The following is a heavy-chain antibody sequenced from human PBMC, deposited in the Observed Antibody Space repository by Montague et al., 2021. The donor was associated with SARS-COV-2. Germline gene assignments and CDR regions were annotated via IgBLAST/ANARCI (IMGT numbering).Heavy chain of an antibody. CDR1: GFTLGYTW. V-gene: IGHV3-74*03. CDR2: INGDATTT. J-gene: IGHJ3*02. Sequence: SLRLSCAASGFTLGYTWMHWVRQAPGKGLVWISHINGDATTTKYADSVKGRFTISRDNAKSTLYLQLDSLRAEDTAVYYCVKDRGTPDAFDMGGQGTMVT. D-gene: IGHD3-10*01. CDR3: VKDRGTPDAFDM.